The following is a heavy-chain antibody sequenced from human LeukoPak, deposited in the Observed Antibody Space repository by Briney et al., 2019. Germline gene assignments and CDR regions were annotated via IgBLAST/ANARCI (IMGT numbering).Heavy chain of an antibody. Sequence: GGSLRLSCAASGFTFSSYAMSWVRQAPGKGLEWVSAISGSGGSTYYADSVKGRFTISRDNSKNTLYLQMNSLRAEDTAVYYCAKDLGAIAAAAPDAFDIWGQGTMVTVSS. D-gene: IGHD6-13*01. CDR2: ISGSGGST. J-gene: IGHJ3*02. CDR3: AKDLGAIAAAAPDAFDI. V-gene: IGHV3-23*01. CDR1: GFTFSSYA.